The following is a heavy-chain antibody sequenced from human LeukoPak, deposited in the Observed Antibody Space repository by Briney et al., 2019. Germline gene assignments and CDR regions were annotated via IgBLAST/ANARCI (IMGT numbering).Heavy chain of an antibody. CDR1: GGSISSGGYY. D-gene: IGHD3-10*01. J-gene: IGHJ4*02. V-gene: IGHV4-31*03. CDR3: ARCGSGSSVYFDY. Sequence: SQTLSLTCTVSGGSISSGGYYWSWIRQHPGKGLEWIGYIYYSGSTYYNPSLKSRVTISVDTSKNQFSLKLSSVTAADTAVYYCARCGSGSSVYFDYWGQGTLVTVSS. CDR2: IYYSGST.